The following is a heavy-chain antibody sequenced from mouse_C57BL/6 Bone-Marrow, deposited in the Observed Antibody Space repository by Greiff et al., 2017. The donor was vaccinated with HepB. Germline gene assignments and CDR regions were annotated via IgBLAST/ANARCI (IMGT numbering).Heavy chain of an antibody. D-gene: IGHD1-1*01. V-gene: IGHV1-19*01. CDR2: INPYNGGT. Sequence: EVQLQQSGPVLVKPGASVKMSCKASGYTFTDYYMNWVKQSHGKSLEWIGVINPYNGGTSYNQKFKGKATLTVDKSSSTAYMELNSLTSEDSAVYYCARERDGSSPYWYFDVWGTGTTVTVSS. CDR1: GYTFTDYY. J-gene: IGHJ1*03. CDR3: ARERDGSSPYWYFDV.